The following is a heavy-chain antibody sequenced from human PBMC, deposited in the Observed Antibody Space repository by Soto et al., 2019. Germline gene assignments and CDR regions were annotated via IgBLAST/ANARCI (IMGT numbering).Heavy chain of an antibody. D-gene: IGHD1-1*01. J-gene: IGHJ4*02. CDR3: ARHGARRFDY. CDR1: GGSIISYD. CDR2: IYYSGST. Sequence: SQPMRLPSTVSGGSIISYDWRWILQPPGKGLEWIGYIYYSGSTNYNPSLKSRVTISVDTSKNQFSLKLSSVTAADTAVYYCARHGARRFDYWGQGTLVTVSS. V-gene: IGHV4-59*08.